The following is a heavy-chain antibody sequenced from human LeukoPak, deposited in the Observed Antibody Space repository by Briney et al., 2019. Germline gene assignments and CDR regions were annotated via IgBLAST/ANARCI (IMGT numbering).Heavy chain of an antibody. J-gene: IGHJ4*02. D-gene: IGHD3-10*01. V-gene: IGHV4-39*07. CDR3: ASSSLSGSGSYKD. CDR2: IYYTGTT. CDR1: GGSISSSLYH. Sequence: SETLSLTCTVSGGSISSSLYHWGWIRQSPGKNLEWLGSIYYTGTTYYNPSLKSRVTISVDTSKNQFSLKLSSVTAADTAVYYCASSSLSGSGSYKDWGQGTLVTVSS.